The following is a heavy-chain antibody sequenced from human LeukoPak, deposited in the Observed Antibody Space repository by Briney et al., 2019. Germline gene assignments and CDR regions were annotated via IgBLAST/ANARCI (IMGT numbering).Heavy chain of an antibody. Sequence: SETLSLTCTVSGGSISSYYWSWIRQPAGKGLEWVGRVYTRGSTNYSPSFKSRVTMSIDTSKSQFSLKLSSVSAADTAVYYCARGNYDTPFDSWGQGTLVTVSS. J-gene: IGHJ4*02. CDR1: GGSISSYY. D-gene: IGHD3-22*01. CDR2: VYTRGST. CDR3: ARGNYDTPFDS. V-gene: IGHV4-4*07.